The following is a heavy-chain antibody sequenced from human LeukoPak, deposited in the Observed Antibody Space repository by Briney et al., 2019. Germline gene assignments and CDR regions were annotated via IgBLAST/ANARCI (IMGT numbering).Heavy chain of an antibody. V-gene: IGHV3-20*04. Sequence: GGSLRLSCAASGFTFDDYGMSWVRQAPGNGLEWVSGINWNGGSTGYADSVKGRFTISRDNAKNSLYLQMNSLRAEDTALYYCARGSAYDFWSGYPIDAFDIWGQGTMVTVSS. CDR2: INWNGGST. J-gene: IGHJ3*02. CDR3: ARGSAYDFWSGYPIDAFDI. D-gene: IGHD3-3*01. CDR1: GFTFDDYG.